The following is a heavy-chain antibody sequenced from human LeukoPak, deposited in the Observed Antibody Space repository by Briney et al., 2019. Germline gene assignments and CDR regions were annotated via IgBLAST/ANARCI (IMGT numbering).Heavy chain of an antibody. Sequence: GGSLRLSCAASGLTFSSYAMSWVRQAPGKGLEWVSAISGSGGSTYYADSVKGRFTISRDNSKNTLYLQMNSLRAEDTAVYYCAKDFSSIPTHRVDYWGRGTLVTVS. CDR3: AKDFSSIPTHRVDY. CDR2: ISGSGGST. V-gene: IGHV3-23*01. CDR1: GLTFSSYA. J-gene: IGHJ4*02. D-gene: IGHD2-2*01.